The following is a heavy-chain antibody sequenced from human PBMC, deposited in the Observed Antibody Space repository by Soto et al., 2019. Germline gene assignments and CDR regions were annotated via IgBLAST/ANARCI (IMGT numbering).Heavy chain of an antibody. D-gene: IGHD5-12*01. CDR1: GFSLHTSGVG. J-gene: IGHJ4*02. Sequence: QITLRESGPTRVRPTQTLSLTCSFSGFSLHTSGVGVGWIRQPPGKALEWLAIIYWDDDKRYSKSLKSRLSITKDTSETQVLLTTTTMDPVDTATYYCAYRALHSGSDWDGRYFDSWGQGTLITVSS. CDR2: IYWDDDK. CDR3: AYRALHSGSDWDGRYFDS. V-gene: IGHV2-5*02.